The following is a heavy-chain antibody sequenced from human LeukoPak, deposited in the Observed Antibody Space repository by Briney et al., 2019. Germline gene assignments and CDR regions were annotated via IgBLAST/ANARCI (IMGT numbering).Heavy chain of an antibody. V-gene: IGHV1-2*02. CDR3: ARAGVVVAACFDY. J-gene: IGHJ4*02. Sequence: ATVKVSCKASGYTFTGYYMHWVRQAPGQGLEWMGWINPNSGGTNYAQKFQGRVTMTRDTSISTAYMELSRLRSDDTAVYYCARAGVVVAACFDYWGQGTLVTVSS. CDR1: GYTFTGYY. CDR2: INPNSGGT. D-gene: IGHD2-15*01.